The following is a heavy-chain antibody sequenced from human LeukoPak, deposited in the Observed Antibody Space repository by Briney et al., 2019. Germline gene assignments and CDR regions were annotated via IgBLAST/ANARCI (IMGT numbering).Heavy chain of an antibody. CDR2: IYYSGST. Sequence: SQTLSLTCTVSGGSISSGDYYWSWIRQPPGKGLEWIGYIYYSGSTYYNPSLKSRVTISVDTPKNQFSLKLSSVTAADTAVYFCARVTTGVYWFDPWGQGTLVTVSS. D-gene: IGHD4-23*01. V-gene: IGHV4-30-4*01. J-gene: IGHJ5*02. CDR3: ARVTTGVYWFDP. CDR1: GGSISSGDYY.